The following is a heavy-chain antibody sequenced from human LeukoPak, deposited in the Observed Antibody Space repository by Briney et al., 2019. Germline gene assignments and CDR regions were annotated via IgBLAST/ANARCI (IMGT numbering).Heavy chain of an antibody. Sequence: VASVKVSCKASGYTFTGYYMHWVRQAPGQRLEWMGWINAGNGNTKYSQKFQGRVTITRDTSASTAYMELSSLRSEDTAVYYCARHLNDYYYYYGMDVWGQGTTVTVSS. V-gene: IGHV1-3*01. J-gene: IGHJ6*02. CDR3: ARHLNDYYYYYGMDV. D-gene: IGHD4/OR15-4a*01. CDR2: INAGNGNT. CDR1: GYTFTGYY.